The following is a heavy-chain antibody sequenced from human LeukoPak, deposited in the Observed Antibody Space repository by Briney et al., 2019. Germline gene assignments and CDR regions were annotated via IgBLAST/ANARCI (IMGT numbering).Heavy chain of an antibody. V-gene: IGHV3-30*02. CDR3: AKDKDVLLWFGESNDY. CDR2: IRYDGSNK. Sequence: GGSLRLSCAASGFTFRSYGMHWVRQAPAKGLEGVAFIRYDGSNKYYADAVKGRFTISRDNSKNTLYLQMNSLRAEDTAVYYCAKDKDVLLWFGESNDYWGQGTLVTVSS. J-gene: IGHJ4*02. D-gene: IGHD3-10*01. CDR1: GFTFRSYG.